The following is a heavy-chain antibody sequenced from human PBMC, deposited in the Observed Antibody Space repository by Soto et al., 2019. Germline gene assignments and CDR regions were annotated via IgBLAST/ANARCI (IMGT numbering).Heavy chain of an antibody. CDR1: GYVFNHYG. Sequence: QVQLVESGGGVVQPGRSLRFSCAASGYVFNHYGLHWVRQAPGKGLEWLTLTSYDGSNKQYADSVKGRFTISRDDSKNTVYLQTNSLRVADMAVYYSARWVGSRSSMYYIDHWGQGTLVTFPS. CDR3: ARWVGSRSSMYYIDH. J-gene: IGHJ4*02. V-gene: IGHV3-33*01. D-gene: IGHD3-10*01. CDR2: TSYDGSNK.